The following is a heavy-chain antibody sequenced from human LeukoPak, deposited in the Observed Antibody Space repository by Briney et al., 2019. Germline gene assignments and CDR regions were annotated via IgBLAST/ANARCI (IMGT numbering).Heavy chain of an antibody. CDR3: ARPYSSNWYDAFHI. J-gene: IGHJ3*02. Sequence: SETLSLTCTVFGGPISSYYWNWIRQPPGKGLEWIGYVSYRGTTNYNPSLKNRVTISVDTSKNQFSLKLSSVTAADTAVYYCARPYSSNWYDAFHIWGQGTMVTVSS. CDR2: VSYRGTT. CDR1: GGPISSYY. D-gene: IGHD6-13*01. V-gene: IGHV4-59*01.